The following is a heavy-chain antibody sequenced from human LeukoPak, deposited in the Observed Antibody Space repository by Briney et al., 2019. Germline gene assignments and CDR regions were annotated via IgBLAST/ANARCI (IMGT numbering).Heavy chain of an antibody. CDR1: GFTFTTYA. CDR3: AREHDFLSGYGMDV. V-gene: IGHV1-3*01. J-gene: IGHJ6*02. D-gene: IGHD3-3*01. CDR2: INAGNGNT. Sequence: ASVTVSCKPSGFTFTTYAIQWVRQAPGQRLEWMGWINAGNGNTKYSQNFQGRVTITRDTSASTAYMELSSLRSEDTAVYYCAREHDFLSGYGMDVWGQGTTVTVSS.